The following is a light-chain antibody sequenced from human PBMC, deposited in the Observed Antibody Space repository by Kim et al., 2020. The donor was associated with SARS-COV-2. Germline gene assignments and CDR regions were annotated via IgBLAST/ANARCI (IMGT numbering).Light chain of an antibody. CDR3: QQSYKTPFS. CDR1: QSISSY. CDR2: AAS. Sequence: SASVGDRVTITCRASQSISSYLNWYQQEPGKAPKLLIYAASSLQSGVSSRFSGSGSGTDFTLTIGSLQPEDFATYFCQQSYKTPFSFGQGTKLEI. V-gene: IGKV1-39*01. J-gene: IGKJ2*03.